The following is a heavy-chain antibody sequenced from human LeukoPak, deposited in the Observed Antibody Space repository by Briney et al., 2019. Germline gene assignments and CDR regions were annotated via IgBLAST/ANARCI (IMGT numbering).Heavy chain of an antibody. J-gene: IGHJ4*02. D-gene: IGHD1-26*01. Sequence: GGSLSLSCAASGFTFDDYAMHWVRQAPGKGLEWVSLISWDGGSTYYADSVKGRFTISRDNSKNSLYLQMNSLRAEDTALYYCAKDKGAVGATPFDYWGQGTLVTVSS. CDR2: ISWDGGST. CDR3: AKDKGAVGATPFDY. CDR1: GFTFDDYA. V-gene: IGHV3-43D*03.